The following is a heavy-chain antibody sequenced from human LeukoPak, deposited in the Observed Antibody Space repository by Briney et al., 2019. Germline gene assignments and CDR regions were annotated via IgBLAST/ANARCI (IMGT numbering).Heavy chain of an antibody. CDR1: GFTFSSYS. Sequence: GGSLRLSCAASGFTFSSYSMSWVRQAPGKGLEWVSAITGSGNNTYYADSVKGRFTISRNNSKNTLYRQVNGLRAEEKDVDCCAKKGIRYWYFDHWGRGTLVTVSS. D-gene: IGHD3-10*01. V-gene: IGHV3-23*01. CDR3: AKKGIRYWYFDH. CDR2: ITGSGNNT. J-gene: IGHJ2*01.